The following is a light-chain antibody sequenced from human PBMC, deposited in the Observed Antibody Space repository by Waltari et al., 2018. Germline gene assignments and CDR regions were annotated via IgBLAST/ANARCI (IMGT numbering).Light chain of an antibody. CDR2: KNT. CDR3: QSGDSTSTHVV. CDR1: AMPKQY. V-gene: IGLV3-25*03. J-gene: IGLJ2*01. Sequence: SYELTQPPSVSVSPGQTARLTCYGDAMPKQYAFWYQQKPSQAPVLGKYKNTGRPSGIPDRLSGSSSGTTVTLTISGVQAEDEADYYCQSGDSTSTHVVFGGGTKLTVL.